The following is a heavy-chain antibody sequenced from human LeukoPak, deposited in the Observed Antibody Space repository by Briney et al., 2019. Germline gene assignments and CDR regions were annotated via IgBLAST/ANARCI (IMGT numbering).Heavy chain of an antibody. CDR2: IIPIFGTA. CDR3: ARSGVLLWFGDQKKATFDY. J-gene: IGHJ4*02. D-gene: IGHD3-10*01. CDR1: GGTFSSYA. V-gene: IGHV1-69*05. Sequence: SVKVSCKASGGTFSSYAISWVRQAPGQGLEWMGGIIPIFGTANYAQKFQGRVTITTDESTNTAYMELSSLRSEDTAVYYCARSGVLLWFGDQKKATFDYWGQGTLVTVSS.